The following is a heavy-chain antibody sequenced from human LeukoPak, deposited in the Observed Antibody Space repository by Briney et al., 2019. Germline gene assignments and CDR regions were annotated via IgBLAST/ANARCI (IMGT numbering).Heavy chain of an antibody. CDR1: GFTFSSYA. CDR3: ATTFYDSSGYYPDY. CDR2: ISGSGGST. J-gene: IGHJ4*02. Sequence: GGSLRLSCAASGFTFSSYAMSWVRQAPGKGLEWASAISGSGGSTYYADSVKGRFTISRDNSKNTLYLQMNSLRAEDTAVYYCATTFYDSSGYYPDYWGQGTLVTVSS. V-gene: IGHV3-23*01. D-gene: IGHD3-22*01.